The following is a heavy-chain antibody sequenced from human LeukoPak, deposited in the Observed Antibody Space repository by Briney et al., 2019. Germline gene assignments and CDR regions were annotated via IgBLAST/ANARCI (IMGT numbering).Heavy chain of an antibody. CDR1: GYTXTDYY. CDR2: INPNSGDT. J-gene: IGHJ4*02. Sequence: ASVKVSCKASGYTXTDYYMHWVRQAPGQGLEWMGWINPNSGDTNYAQKFQGRVTMTRDTSISTAYMELSRLTSDDKAIYYCARDWRGSYFPDFWGQGTLVTVSS. V-gene: IGHV1-2*02. CDR3: ARDWRGSYFPDF. D-gene: IGHD1-26*01.